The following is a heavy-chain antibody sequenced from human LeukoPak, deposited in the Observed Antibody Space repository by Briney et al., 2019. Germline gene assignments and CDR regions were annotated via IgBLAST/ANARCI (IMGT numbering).Heavy chain of an antibody. CDR2: ISGSGGST. CDR3: AKDLMPQKYSSSWHSLY. Sequence: PGGSLRLSCAASGFTFSSYAMSWVRQALGKGLEWVSAISGSGGSTYYADSVKGRFTISRDNSKNTLYLQMNSLRAEDTAVYYCAKDLMPQKYSSSWHSLYWGQGTLVTVSS. D-gene: IGHD6-13*01. CDR1: GFTFSSYA. J-gene: IGHJ4*02. V-gene: IGHV3-23*01.